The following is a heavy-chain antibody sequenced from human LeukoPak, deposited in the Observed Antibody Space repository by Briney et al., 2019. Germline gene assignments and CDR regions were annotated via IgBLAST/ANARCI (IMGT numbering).Heavy chain of an antibody. Sequence: GASVKVSCKASGYTFTGYYMHWVRQAPGQGLEWMGWINPNSGGTNYAQKFQGRVTMTRDTSISTAYMELSRLRSDDTAVYYCAREMYYYDSSGYYYVSDYWGQGTLVTVSS. CDR3: AREMYYYDSSGYYYVSDY. D-gene: IGHD3-22*01. CDR2: INPNSGGT. V-gene: IGHV1-2*02. CDR1: GYTFTGYY. J-gene: IGHJ4*02.